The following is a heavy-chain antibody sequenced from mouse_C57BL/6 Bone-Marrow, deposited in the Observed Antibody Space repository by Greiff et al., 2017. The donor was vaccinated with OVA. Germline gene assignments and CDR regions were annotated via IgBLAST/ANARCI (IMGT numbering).Heavy chain of an antibody. CDR3: ARNWDGNYWYFDV. V-gene: IGHV1-78*01. CDR2: IYPRDGST. J-gene: IGHJ1*03. CDR1: GYTFTDHT. Sequence: VQLQQSDAELVKPGASVKISCKASGYTFTDHTIHWMKQRPEQGLEWIGYIYPRDGSTKYNEKFKGKATLTADKSSSTAYMQLNSLTSEDSAVYFCARNWDGNYWYFDVWGTGTTVTVSS. D-gene: IGHD4-1*01.